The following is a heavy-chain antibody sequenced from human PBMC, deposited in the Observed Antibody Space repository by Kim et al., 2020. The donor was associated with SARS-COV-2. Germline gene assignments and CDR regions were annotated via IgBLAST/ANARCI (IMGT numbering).Heavy chain of an antibody. Sequence: GGSLRLSCAASGFTFNNYAMSWVRQAPGQGLEWISAVSGSGGTTYYADSVKGRFTISRDNSKNTFYLQVDSLRAEDTAVYFCAARFGYQFDYWGQGTLVTVSS. CDR3: AARFGYQFDY. V-gene: IGHV3-23*01. D-gene: IGHD6-25*01. CDR1: GFTFNNYA. J-gene: IGHJ4*02. CDR2: VSGSGGTT.